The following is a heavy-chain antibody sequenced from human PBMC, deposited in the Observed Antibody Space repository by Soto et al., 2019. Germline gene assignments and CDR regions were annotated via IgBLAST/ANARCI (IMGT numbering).Heavy chain of an antibody. CDR3: ARVGRSYYYYYGMDV. J-gene: IGHJ6*02. Sequence: GGSLRLSCAASGFTFSSYSMNWVRQAPGKGLEWVSSISSSSSYIYYADSVKGRFTISRDNAKNSLYLQMNSLRAEDTAVYYCARVGRSYYYYYGMDVWGQGTTVTVSS. V-gene: IGHV3-21*01. CDR2: ISSSSSYI. CDR1: GFTFSSYS.